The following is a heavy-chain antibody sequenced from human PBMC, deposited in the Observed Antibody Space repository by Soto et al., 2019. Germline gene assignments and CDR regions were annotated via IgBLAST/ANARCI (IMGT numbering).Heavy chain of an antibody. V-gene: IGHV3-7*01. CDR1: GFTFSSYW. CDR2: INQDGNED. CDR3: ERTGDGHHDFLDY. D-gene: IGHD1-1*01. Sequence: VHLEESGGGLVQPGGSLRLSCAASGFTFSSYWMNWVRQAPGKGLEWVANINQDGNEDNLLDSVKGRFTISRDNDKNSLFLQMNRLRVDDTAVYYCERTGDGHHDFLDYWGQGALDSVSS. J-gene: IGHJ4*02.